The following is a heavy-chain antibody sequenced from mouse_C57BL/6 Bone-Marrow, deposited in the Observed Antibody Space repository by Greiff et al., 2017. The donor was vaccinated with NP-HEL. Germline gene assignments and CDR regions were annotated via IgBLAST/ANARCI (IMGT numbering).Heavy chain of an antibody. D-gene: IGHD3-2*02. V-gene: IGHV1-76*01. Sequence: QVQLQQSGAELVRPGASVKLSCKASGYTFTDYYINWVKRRPGQGLEWIARIYPGSGNTYYNEKFKGKATLTAEKSSSTAYMQLSSLTSEDSAVYFCARRDSSGYVLAYWGQGTLVTVSA. CDR1: GYTFTDYY. J-gene: IGHJ3*01. CDR2: IYPGSGNT. CDR3: ARRDSSGYVLAY.